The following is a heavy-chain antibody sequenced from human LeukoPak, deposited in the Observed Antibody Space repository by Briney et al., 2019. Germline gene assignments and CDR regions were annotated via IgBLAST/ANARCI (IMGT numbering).Heavy chain of an antibody. J-gene: IGHJ4*02. CDR1: GGSFSGYY. D-gene: IGHD3-22*01. CDR2: IPHSGST. CDR3: ARGTYNYDQYYFDD. Sequence: PPESLSLTCAVYGGSFSGYYWRWVRQSAWKGLEWDGEIPHSGSTNYSPSLRSRVAMSVDTSNNHFSLTLNSVSAADTAVYYCARGTYNYDQYYFDDWGQGSLVTVST. V-gene: IGHV4-34*01.